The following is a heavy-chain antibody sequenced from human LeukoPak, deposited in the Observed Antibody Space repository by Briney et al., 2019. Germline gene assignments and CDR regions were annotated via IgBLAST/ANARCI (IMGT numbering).Heavy chain of an antibody. CDR3: ARDEYSSSSPDN. J-gene: IGHJ4*02. V-gene: IGHV1-69*13. Sequence: ASVKVSCKASGYTFTGYYMHWVRQAPGQGLEWMGGIIPIFGTANYARKFQGRVTITADESTSTAYMELSSLRSEDTAVYYCARDEYSSSSPDNWGQGTLVTVSS. CDR2: IIPIFGTA. CDR1: GYTFTGYY. D-gene: IGHD6-6*01.